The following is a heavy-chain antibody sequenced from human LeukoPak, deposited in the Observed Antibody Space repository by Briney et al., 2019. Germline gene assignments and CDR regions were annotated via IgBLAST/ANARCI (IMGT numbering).Heavy chain of an antibody. CDR2: ISADGRVT. CDR1: GFTFSRYW. Sequence: TGGSLRLSCADSGFTFSRYWMHWVRQTPGKGLVWVSCISADGRVTRYADSVKGRFTISRDNTKSTLYLQMHSLRAEDTAVYYCATAGGDGSRMGFDPWGQGTLVTVSS. J-gene: IGHJ5*02. V-gene: IGHV3-74*01. D-gene: IGHD2-15*01. CDR3: ATAGGDGSRMGFDP.